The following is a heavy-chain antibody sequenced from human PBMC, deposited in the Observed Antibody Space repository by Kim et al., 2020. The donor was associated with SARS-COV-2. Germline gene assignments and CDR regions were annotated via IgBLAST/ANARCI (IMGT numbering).Heavy chain of an antibody. CDR2: ISSTSAYI. CDR3: ARRRFVSGGSCYSDY. V-gene: IGHV3-21*06. CDR1: GFTFSSYT. D-gene: IGHD2-15*01. Sequence: GGSLRLSCAASGFTFSSYTMNWVRQAPGKGLEWVSSISSTSAYIYYGDSVKGRFTISRDNAKNSLYLQMNSLRAEDTAVYYCARRRFVSGGSCYSDYWGQGTLVTVSS. J-gene: IGHJ4*02.